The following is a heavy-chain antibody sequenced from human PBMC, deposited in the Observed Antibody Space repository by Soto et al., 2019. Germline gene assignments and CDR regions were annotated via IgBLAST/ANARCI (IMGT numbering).Heavy chain of an antibody. CDR2: ISGSGGST. V-gene: IGHV3-23*01. CDR3: AKNDIVVVVADDAFDI. Sequence: EVQLLESGGGLVQPGGSLRLSCAASGFTFSSYAMSWVRQAPGKGLEWVSAISGSGGSTYYAASVKGRFTISRDNSKTTLYLQMNSLRAEDTAVYYCAKNDIVVVVADDAFDIWGQGTMVTVSS. CDR1: GFTFSSYA. D-gene: IGHD2-15*01. J-gene: IGHJ3*02.